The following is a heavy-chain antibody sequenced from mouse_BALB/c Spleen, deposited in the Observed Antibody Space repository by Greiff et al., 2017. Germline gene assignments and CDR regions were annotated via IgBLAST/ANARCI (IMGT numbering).Heavy chain of an antibody. D-gene: IGHD4-1*01. CDR3: TRSWDLYYAMDY. CDR2: INPSNGGT. V-gene: IGHV1S81*02. Sequence: VQLQESGAELVKPGASVKLSCKASGYTFTSYYMYWVKQRPGQGLEWIGEINPSNGGTNFNEKFKSKATLTVDKSSSTAYMQLSSLTSEDSAVYYCTRSWDLYYAMDYWGQGTSVTVSS. J-gene: IGHJ4*01. CDR1: GYTFTSYY.